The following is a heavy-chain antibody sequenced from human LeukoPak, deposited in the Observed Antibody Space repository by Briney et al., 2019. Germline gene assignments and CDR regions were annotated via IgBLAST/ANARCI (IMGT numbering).Heavy chain of an antibody. J-gene: IGHJ1*01. CDR3: TKGAAGPRLQD. CDR1: GGSFSGFY. Sequence: SETLSLTCAVYGGSFSGFYCKWIRQPPGKGLEWIGEILQGGSTAYTPSLKSRVTISVDTSKNQCSLKLTSVTAADTAVYYCTKGAAGPRLQDWGQGTLVTVSS. D-gene: IGHD6-6*01. CDR2: ILQGGST. V-gene: IGHV4-34*12.